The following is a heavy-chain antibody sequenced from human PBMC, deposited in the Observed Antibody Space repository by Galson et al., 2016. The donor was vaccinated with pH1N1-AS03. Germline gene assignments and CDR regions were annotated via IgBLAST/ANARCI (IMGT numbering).Heavy chain of an antibody. V-gene: IGHV2-5*01. D-gene: IGHD1-26*01. Sequence: PALVKPTQTLTLTCTISGFSLTTGGVGVAWVRQPPGKALEWLAHIYWNDNKLYRTSLKTRLTITKDTSKNQVVLSMTNMDPTGTATYYCARRSWDPKEGFDYWGQGTLVTVSS. CDR1: GFSLTTGGVG. CDR2: IYWNDNK. J-gene: IGHJ4*02. CDR3: ARRSWDPKEGFDY.